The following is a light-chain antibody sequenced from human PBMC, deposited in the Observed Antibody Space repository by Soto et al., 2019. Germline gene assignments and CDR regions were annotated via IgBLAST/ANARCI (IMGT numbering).Light chain of an antibody. CDR3: QQYNNWPPWT. Sequence: EIVMTQSPATLSVSPGSRATLSCRASQSVSSNLAWYQQKPGQAPRLLIYGASTRATGIPARFSGSGSGTAFTLTISSLQSEDFAVYYCQQYNNWPPWTFGQGTKVEIK. J-gene: IGKJ1*01. CDR2: GAS. V-gene: IGKV3-15*01. CDR1: QSVSSN.